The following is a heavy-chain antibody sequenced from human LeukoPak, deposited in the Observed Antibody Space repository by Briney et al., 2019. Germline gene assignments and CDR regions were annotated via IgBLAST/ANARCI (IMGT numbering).Heavy chain of an antibody. CDR2: FDPEDGET. CDR3: ATVPRTYSSGWYVDY. J-gene: IGHJ4*02. D-gene: IGHD6-19*01. V-gene: IGHV1-24*01. Sequence: ASVKVSCKVSGYTLTELSMHWVRQAPGKGLEWMGGFDPEDGETIYAQKFQGRVTMTEDTSTDTAYMELSSLRSEDTAVYYCATVPRTYSSGWYVDYWGQGTLVTVSS. CDR1: GYTLTELS.